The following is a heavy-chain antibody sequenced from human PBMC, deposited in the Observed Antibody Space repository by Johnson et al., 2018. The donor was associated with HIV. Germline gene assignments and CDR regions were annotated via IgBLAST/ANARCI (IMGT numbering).Heavy chain of an antibody. CDR3: AKEPRPGIVATDDAFDI. J-gene: IGHJ3*02. D-gene: IGHD5-12*01. CDR2: IRYDGSYK. Sequence: LVESGGGVVQPGGSLRLSCAASDFTFSSYGMHWVRQAPGKGLEWVAFIRYDGSYKYYVDSVKGRFTISRDNSKNTLYLQMNSLRAEDTAVYYCAKEPRPGIVATDDAFDIWGQGTMVTVSS. V-gene: IGHV3-30*02. CDR1: DFTFSSYG.